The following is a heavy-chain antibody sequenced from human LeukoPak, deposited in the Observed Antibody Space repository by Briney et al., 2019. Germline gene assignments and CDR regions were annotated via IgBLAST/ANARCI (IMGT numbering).Heavy chain of an antibody. J-gene: IGHJ4*02. Sequence: PSETLSLTCTVSGGSISSYYWSWLRQPPGKGLEWIGYIYTSGSTNYNPSLKSRVTISVDTSKNQFSLKLSSVTAADTAVYYCARHGFGSGSYYDYWGQGTLVTVSS. CDR3: ARHGFGSGSYYDY. V-gene: IGHV4-4*09. CDR2: IYTSGST. CDR1: GGSISSYY. D-gene: IGHD3-10*01.